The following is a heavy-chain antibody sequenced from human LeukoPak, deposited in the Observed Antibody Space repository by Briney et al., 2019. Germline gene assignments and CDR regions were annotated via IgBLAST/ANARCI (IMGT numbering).Heavy chain of an antibody. Sequence: ASVKVSCKASGYTFTSYGISWVRQAPGQGLEWMGWISAYNGNTNYAQKLQGRVTMTTDTSTSTAYMELRSLRSDDTAVYYCARVGYPYGTDYLYFDYWGQGALVTVSS. D-gene: IGHD4-11*01. J-gene: IGHJ4*02. CDR2: ISAYNGNT. CDR1: GYTFTSYG. CDR3: ARVGYPYGTDYLYFDY. V-gene: IGHV1-18*01.